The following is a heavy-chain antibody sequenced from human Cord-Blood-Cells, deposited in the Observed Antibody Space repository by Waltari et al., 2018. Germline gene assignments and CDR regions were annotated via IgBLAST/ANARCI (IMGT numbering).Heavy chain of an antibody. Sequence: QVQLVQSGAEVKKPGSSVKVSCKASGGTFSSYAISWVRQAPGQGLEWMGGIIPIFGTANYAQKFQGRVTITADESPSTAYMELSSLRSEDTAVYYCATSDIVVVPAAYYYYGMDVWGQGTTVTVSS. V-gene: IGHV1-69*01. J-gene: IGHJ6*02. CDR2: IIPIFGTA. CDR3: ATSDIVVVPAAYYYYGMDV. CDR1: GGTFSSYA. D-gene: IGHD2-2*01.